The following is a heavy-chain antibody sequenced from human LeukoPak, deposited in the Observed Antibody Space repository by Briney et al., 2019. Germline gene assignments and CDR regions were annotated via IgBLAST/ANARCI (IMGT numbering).Heavy chain of an antibody. CDR1: GFTFSSYA. J-gene: IGHJ5*02. D-gene: IGHD6-13*01. CDR2: ISYDGSNK. CDR3: AKSTAAAVMDWFDP. V-gene: IGHV3-30-3*02. Sequence: GGSLRLSCAASGFTFSSYAMHWVRQAPGKGLEWVAVISYDGSNKYYADSVKGRFTISRDNSKNTLYLQMNSLRAEDTALYYCAKSTAAAVMDWFDPWGQGTLVTVSS.